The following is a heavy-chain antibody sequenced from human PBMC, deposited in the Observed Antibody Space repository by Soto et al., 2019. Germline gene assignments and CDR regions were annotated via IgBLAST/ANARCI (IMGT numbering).Heavy chain of an antibody. Sequence: GGSLRLSCAASGFTFSEYYMSWIRQAPGKGLEWVSYISPSTGYTNYADTVKGRFTISRDNAKNSLYLQMNSLRAEDTAVYYCARAREDYYDSSDYEPVDYWGQGTLVTVSS. CDR1: GFTFSEYY. D-gene: IGHD3-22*01. CDR2: ISPSTGYT. J-gene: IGHJ4*02. CDR3: ARAREDYYDSSDYEPVDY. V-gene: IGHV3-11*06.